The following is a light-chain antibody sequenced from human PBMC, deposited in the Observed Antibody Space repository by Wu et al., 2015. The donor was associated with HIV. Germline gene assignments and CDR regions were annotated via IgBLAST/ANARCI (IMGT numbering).Light chain of an antibody. J-gene: IGKJ3*01. V-gene: IGKV3-15*01. CDR1: QSVSSN. CDR2: GAS. CDR3: QQYNNWPPRIT. Sequence: EIVMTQSPATLSMSPGERATLSCRASQSVSSNLAWYQQKPGQAPRLLIYGASTRATGIPARFSGSGSGTEFTLTISSLQSEDFAVYYCQQYNNWPPRITFGP.